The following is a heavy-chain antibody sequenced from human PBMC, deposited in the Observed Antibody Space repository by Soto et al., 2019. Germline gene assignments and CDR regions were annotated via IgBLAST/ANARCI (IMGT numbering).Heavy chain of an antibody. V-gene: IGHV3-33*01. CDR1: GFTFSSYG. D-gene: IGHD6-19*01. Sequence: QVQLVESGGGVVQPGRSLRLSCAASGFTFSSYGMHWVRQAPGKGLEWVAVIWYDGSNKYYADSVKGRFTISRDNSKHTLYLQMNSLRAEDTAVYYCARDTCSEDAFDIWGQGTMVTVSS. J-gene: IGHJ3*02. CDR3: ARDTCSEDAFDI. CDR2: IWYDGSNK.